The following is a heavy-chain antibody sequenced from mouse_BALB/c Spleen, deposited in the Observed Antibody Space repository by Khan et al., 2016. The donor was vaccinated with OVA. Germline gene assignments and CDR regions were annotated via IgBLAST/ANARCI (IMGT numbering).Heavy chain of an antibody. J-gene: IGHJ2*01. CDR2: ISYSGST. V-gene: IGHV3-2*02. Sequence: EVQLEESGPGLVKPSQSLSLTCTVTGYSITSGYGWNWIRQFPGNKLEWVGYISYSGSTNYNPSLKSRISITRDTSKNQSFLQLNSVATEDTATYYCARTARIKYWGQGTTLTVSS. CDR1: GYSITSGYG. D-gene: IGHD1-2*01. CDR3: ARTARIKY.